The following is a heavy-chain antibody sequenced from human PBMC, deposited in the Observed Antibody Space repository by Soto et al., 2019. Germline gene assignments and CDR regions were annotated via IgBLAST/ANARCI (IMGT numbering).Heavy chain of an antibody. V-gene: IGHV3-23*01. J-gene: IGHJ4*02. CDR3: VRGSKDSYPWSRIFDV. CDR1: GLTFGSRA. CDR2: ITDTGGDA. Sequence: GGSLRLSCVASGLTFGSRAMSWVRQSPGEGLEWVATITDTGGDAKYADYVRGRFAISRDNSKNTLYLQMSALRADDSAIYFCVRGSKDSYPWSRIFDVWGRGTLVTVSS. D-gene: IGHD3-3*01.